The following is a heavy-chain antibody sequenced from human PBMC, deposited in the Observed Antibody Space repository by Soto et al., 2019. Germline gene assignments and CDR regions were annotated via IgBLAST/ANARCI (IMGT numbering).Heavy chain of an antibody. CDR3: ARDRLARGIPVAGRIDY. Sequence: EVQLVESGGGLVKPGGSLRLSCAASGFIFSQYSMNWVRQAPGKGLEWVSSISSTGALMYYADSAKGRFTISRDDADNSLYLQMNSLRVEDTAVYYCARDRLARGIPVAGRIDYWGQGALVTVSS. D-gene: IGHD6-19*01. V-gene: IGHV3-21*02. CDR2: ISSTGALM. J-gene: IGHJ4*02. CDR1: GFIFSQYS.